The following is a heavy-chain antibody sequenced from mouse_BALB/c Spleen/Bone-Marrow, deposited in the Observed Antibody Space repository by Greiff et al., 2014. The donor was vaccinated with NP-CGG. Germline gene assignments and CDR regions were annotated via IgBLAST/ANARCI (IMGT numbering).Heavy chain of an antibody. D-gene: IGHD2-1*01. CDR3: ARLDGNYRYAMDY. V-gene: IGHV1-77*01. CDR1: GYTFTDYV. J-gene: IGHJ4*01. Sequence: VKLQESGPELVKPGASVEMSCKASGYTFTDYVITWVKQRTGQGLEWIGEIYPGSGSTYYNEKFKGKATLTADKSSNTAYMQLGSLTSEDSAVYFCARLDGNYRYAMDYWGQGTSVTVSS. CDR2: IYPGSGST.